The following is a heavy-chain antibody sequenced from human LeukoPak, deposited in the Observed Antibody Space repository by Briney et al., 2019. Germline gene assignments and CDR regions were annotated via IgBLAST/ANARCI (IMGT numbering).Heavy chain of an antibody. CDR1: GYTFTSYG. J-gene: IGHJ5*02. Sequence: ASVKVSCKASGYTFTSYGISWVRQAPGQGLEWMGWISAYNGNTNYAQKLQGRVTMTTDTSTSTAYMELRSLRSDDTAVYYCARAGDFLNRYNWFDPWGQGTLVTVSS. V-gene: IGHV1-18*01. CDR3: ARAGDFLNRYNWFDP. D-gene: IGHD1-14*01. CDR2: ISAYNGNT.